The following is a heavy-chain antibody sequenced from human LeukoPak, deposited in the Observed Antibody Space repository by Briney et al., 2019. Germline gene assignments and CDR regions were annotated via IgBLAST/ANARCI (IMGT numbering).Heavy chain of an antibody. D-gene: IGHD2-2*01. J-gene: IGHJ1*01. CDR1: GYSISSGYY. CDR3: ARDGSTSRAAEYFQH. V-gene: IGHV4-38-2*02. CDR2: IYHSGST. Sequence: SETLSLTCTVSGYSISSGYYWGWIRQPPGKGLEWIGSIYHSGSTYYNPSLKSRVTISVDTSKNQFSLKLSSVIAADTAVYYCARDGSTSRAAEYFQHWGQGTLVTVSS.